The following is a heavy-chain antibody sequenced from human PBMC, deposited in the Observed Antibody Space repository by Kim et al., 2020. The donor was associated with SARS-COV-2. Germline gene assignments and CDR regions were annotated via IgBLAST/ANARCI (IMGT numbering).Heavy chain of an antibody. CDR3: ARAAPYDFWSGYNFDY. J-gene: IGHJ4*02. D-gene: IGHD3-3*01. CDR1: GYTFTGYY. Sequence: ASVKVSCKASGYTFTGYYMHWVRQAPGQGLEWMGRINPNSGGTNYAQKFQGRVTMTRDTSISTAYMELSRLRSDDTAVYYCARAAPYDFWSGYNFDYWGQGTLVTVSS. V-gene: IGHV1-2*06. CDR2: INPNSGGT.